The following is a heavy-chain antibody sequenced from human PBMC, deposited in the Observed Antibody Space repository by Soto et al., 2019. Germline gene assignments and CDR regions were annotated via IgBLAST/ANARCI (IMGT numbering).Heavy chain of an antibody. Sequence: QITLKESGPTRVKPTQTLALTCTFSGFSLTTSGVGVGWIRKTPGKALEWLAVIYWDDDKRYNPSLKNRLTITNDTSKNQVVLIMADMDPVDTGTYFCAHRGYMYGNWDHGYFDYWGQGTLVTVSS. D-gene: IGHD7-27*01. V-gene: IGHV2-5*02. CDR2: IYWDDDK. CDR1: GFSLTTSGVG. CDR3: AHRGYMYGNWDHGYFDY. J-gene: IGHJ4*02.